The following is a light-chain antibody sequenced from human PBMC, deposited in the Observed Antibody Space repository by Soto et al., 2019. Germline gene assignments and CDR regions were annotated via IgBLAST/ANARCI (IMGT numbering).Light chain of an antibody. J-gene: IGKJ1*01. CDR3: QQYGSSPGT. Sequence: EIVLTQSPGTLSLSPGERATLSCRASQSISSSYLAWYQQKPGQAPRLLIYGASSRATGIPDRFSGSGSGTDFTLTISRLEPEDFVGYYCQQYGSSPGTFGRGTKVEIK. CDR1: QSISSSY. CDR2: GAS. V-gene: IGKV3-20*01.